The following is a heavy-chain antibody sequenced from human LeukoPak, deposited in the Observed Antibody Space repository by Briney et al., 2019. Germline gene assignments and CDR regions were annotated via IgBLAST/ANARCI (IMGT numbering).Heavy chain of an antibody. D-gene: IGHD1-26*01. CDR3: ARLSGSGGTYFDY. CDR2: IFYSGIT. V-gene: IGHV4-39*01. Sequence: SETLSLTCTVSGGSISSSSYYWGWIRQPPGKGLEWIGNIFYSGITYYNPSPKSRVTISVDTSKDQFSPKLNSVTAADTAVYYCARLSGSGGTYFDYWGQGTLVTVSS. CDR1: GGSISSSSYY. J-gene: IGHJ4*02.